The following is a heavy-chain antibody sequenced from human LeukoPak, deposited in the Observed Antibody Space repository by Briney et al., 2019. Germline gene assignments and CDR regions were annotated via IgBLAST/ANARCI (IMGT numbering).Heavy chain of an antibody. J-gene: IGHJ4*02. D-gene: IGHD5-12*01. CDR2: LSDSGVYT. CDR3: AKDRLSGYSGGVIDY. CDR1: GFTFSNYA. Sequence: GGSLRLSCAASGFTFSNYAMTWVRQAPGRGLEWVSILSDSGVYTYYADSVKGRFTISRDNSNNMLYLQMNSLRAEDTAVYYCAKDRLSGYSGGVIDYWGQGTLVTVSS. V-gene: IGHV3-23*01.